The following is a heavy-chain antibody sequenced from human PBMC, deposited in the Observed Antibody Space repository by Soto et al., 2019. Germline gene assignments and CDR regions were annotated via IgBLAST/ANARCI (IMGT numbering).Heavy chain of an antibody. V-gene: IGHV1-18*01. CDR3: VRSSYYYGSGSYSFSWFDP. CDR2: ISAYNGNT. J-gene: IGHJ5*02. Sequence: ASVKVSCKASGYTFTSYGISWVRQAPGQGLEWMGWISAYNGNTNCAQKLQGRVTMTTDTSTSTAYMELRSLRSDDTAVYYCVRSSYYYGSGSYSFSWFDPWGQGTLVTVSS. CDR1: GYTFTSYG. D-gene: IGHD3-10*01.